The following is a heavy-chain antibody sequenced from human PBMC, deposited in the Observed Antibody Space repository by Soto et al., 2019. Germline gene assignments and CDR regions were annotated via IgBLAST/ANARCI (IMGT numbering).Heavy chain of an antibody. V-gene: IGHV1-69*13. CDR1: GGTFSSYA. CDR3: ARDPLHYGSGSAIPPFDY. Sequence: ASVKVSCKASGGTFSSYAISWVRQAPGQGLEWMGGIIPIFGTANYAQKFQGRVTITADESTSTAYMEPSSLRSEDTAVYYCARDPLHYGSGSAIPPFDYWGQGTLVTVSS. D-gene: IGHD3-10*01. J-gene: IGHJ4*02. CDR2: IIPIFGTA.